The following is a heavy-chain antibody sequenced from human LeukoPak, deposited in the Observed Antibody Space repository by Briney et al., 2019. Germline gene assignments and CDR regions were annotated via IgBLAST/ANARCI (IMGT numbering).Heavy chain of an antibody. Sequence: GGSLRLSCAASGFTFSSYEMNWVRQAPGKGLEWVSYISSSGSTIYYADSVKGRFTISRDNAKNSPYLQMNSLRTEDTAVYYCAELGITMIGGVWGKGTTVTISS. J-gene: IGHJ6*04. D-gene: IGHD3-10*02. CDR3: AELGITMIGGV. CDR1: GFTFSSYE. CDR2: ISSSGSTI. V-gene: IGHV3-48*03.